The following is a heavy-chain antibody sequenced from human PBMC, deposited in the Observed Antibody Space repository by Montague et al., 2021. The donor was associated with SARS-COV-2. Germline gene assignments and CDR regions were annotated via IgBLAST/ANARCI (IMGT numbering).Heavy chain of an antibody. Sequence: SLRLSCAASGFTFSSYWMHWVRQAPGKGLVWVSHINSDGSSTSYADSVKGRFTISRDNAKNTLYLQMNSLRAEDTAVYYCASDVTTAYYYYYGMDVWGQGTTVTVSS. CDR1: GFTFSSYW. CDR2: INSDGSST. CDR3: ASDVTTAYYYYYGMDV. D-gene: IGHD4-11*01. J-gene: IGHJ6*02. V-gene: IGHV3-74*01.